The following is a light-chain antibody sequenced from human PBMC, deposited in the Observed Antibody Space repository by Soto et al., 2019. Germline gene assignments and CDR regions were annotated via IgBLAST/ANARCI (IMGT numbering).Light chain of an antibody. J-gene: IGKJ4*01. CDR2: GAS. Sequence: EIVMTQSPATLSVSPGERATLSCRASQSVSSNLAWYQQKHGQAPRLLIYGASTRATGIPAGFSGSGSGTELTLTISRLPSEDFAVYYCQQYDNWPPPLTFGGGTKVEIK. CDR3: QQYDNWPPPLT. CDR1: QSVSSN. V-gene: IGKV3-15*01.